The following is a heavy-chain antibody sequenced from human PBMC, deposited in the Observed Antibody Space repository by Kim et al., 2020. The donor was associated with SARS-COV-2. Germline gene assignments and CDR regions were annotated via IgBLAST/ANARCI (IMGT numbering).Heavy chain of an antibody. CDR2: A. D-gene: IGHD3-9*01. CDR3: ARVDSFDAFDI. Sequence: ANYAQKFQGRVTITADKSTSTAYMELSSLRSEDTAVYYCARVDSFDAFDIWGQGTMVTVSS. V-gene: IGHV1-69*04. J-gene: IGHJ3*02.